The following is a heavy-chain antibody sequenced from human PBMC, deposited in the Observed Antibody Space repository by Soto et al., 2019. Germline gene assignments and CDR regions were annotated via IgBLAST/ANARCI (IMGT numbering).Heavy chain of an antibody. CDR3: AREQDHWKI. J-gene: IGHJ4*02. D-gene: IGHD1-1*01. CDR2: VFHTGNN. V-gene: IGHV4-59*01. Sequence: SETLSLTCSVSGDSIRSYYWTWIRQPPGKGLQWIGYVFHTGNNNYNPSLKSRVTISEDASKNQVSLRLTSVTAADTAVYFCAREQDHWKIWGQGNLVPVSS. CDR1: GDSIRSYY.